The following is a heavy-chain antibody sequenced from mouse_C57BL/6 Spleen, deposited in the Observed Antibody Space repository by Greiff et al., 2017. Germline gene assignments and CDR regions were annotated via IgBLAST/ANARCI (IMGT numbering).Heavy chain of an antibody. CDR2: IDPSDSET. D-gene: IGHD2-4*01. CDR3: ARSDDYRFAY. CDR1: GYTFTSYW. Sequence: VQLQQPGAELVRPGSSVKLSCKASGYTFTSYWMHWVKQRPIQGLEWIGNIDPSDSETHYNQKFKDKATLTVDKSSSTAYMQLSSLTSEYSAVYYCARSDDYRFAYWGQGTLVTVSA. V-gene: IGHV1-52*01. J-gene: IGHJ3*01.